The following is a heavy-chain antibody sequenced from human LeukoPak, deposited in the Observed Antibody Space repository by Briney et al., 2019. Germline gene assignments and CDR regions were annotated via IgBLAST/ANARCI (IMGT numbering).Heavy chain of an antibody. Sequence: SETLSLTCTVSGGSISSYYWSWIRQPPGKGLEWIGYIYYSGSTNCNPSLKSRVTISVDTSKNQFSLKLSSVTAADTAVYYCARDRAVAGLRIFDPWGQGTLVTVSS. CDR2: IYYSGST. J-gene: IGHJ5*02. CDR3: ARDRAVAGLRIFDP. CDR1: GGSISSYY. D-gene: IGHD6-19*01. V-gene: IGHV4-59*01.